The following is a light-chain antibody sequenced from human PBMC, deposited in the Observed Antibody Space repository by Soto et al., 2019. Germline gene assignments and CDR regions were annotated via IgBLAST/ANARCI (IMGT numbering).Light chain of an antibody. CDR1: QSVRRSK. V-gene: IGKV3-15*01. CDR2: GAS. J-gene: IGKJ1*01. Sequence: EIVMTQSPATLSVSPGERVTLSCRASQSVRRSKVAWYQQKPGEAPRLLIFGASTRATGIPARFSGGGSGTEFTLTISSLQSEDFAVYYCQQYSDWPPWTFGQGTKVEIK. CDR3: QQYSDWPPWT.